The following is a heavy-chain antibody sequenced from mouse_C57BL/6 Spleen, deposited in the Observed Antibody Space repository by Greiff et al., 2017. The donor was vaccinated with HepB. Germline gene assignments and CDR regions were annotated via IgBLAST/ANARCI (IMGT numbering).Heavy chain of an antibody. V-gene: IGHV1-15*01. D-gene: IGHD5-1-1*01. CDR1: GYTFTDYE. Sequence: QVQLQQSGAELVRPGASVTLSCKASGYTFTDYEMHWVKQTPVHGLEWIGAIDPETGGTAYNQKFKGKAILTADKSSSTAYMELRSLTSEDSAVYYCTRPHTHYYAMDYWGQGTSVTVSS. J-gene: IGHJ4*01. CDR2: IDPETGGT. CDR3: TRPHTHYYAMDY.